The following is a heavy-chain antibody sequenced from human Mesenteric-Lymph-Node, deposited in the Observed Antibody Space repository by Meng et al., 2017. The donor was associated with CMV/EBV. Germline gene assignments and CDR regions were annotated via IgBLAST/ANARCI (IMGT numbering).Heavy chain of an antibody. Sequence: GGSLRLSCAASGFTFSNYAMTWVRQAPGKGLEWVANIKQDGSEKYYVDSVKGRFTISRDNANNSLYLQMNSLRADDTAVYYCARDPFDYWGQGTLVTVSS. CDR2: IKQDGSEK. CDR1: GFTFSNYA. J-gene: IGHJ4*02. V-gene: IGHV3-7*03. CDR3: ARDPFDY.